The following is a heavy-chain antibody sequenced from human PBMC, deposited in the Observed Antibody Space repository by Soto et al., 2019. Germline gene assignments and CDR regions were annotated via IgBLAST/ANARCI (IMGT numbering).Heavy chain of an antibody. V-gene: IGHV3-48*03. CDR1: GFTFSSYD. D-gene: IGHD6-13*01. CDR2: ITSSGSLI. CDR3: ARTMYSNRGWFDP. J-gene: IGHJ5*02. Sequence: EVQLVESGGGLVQPGRSLRLSCAASGFTFSSYDMNWVRQAPGKGLEWVSYITSSGSLIYYADSVRGRFTVSRDNAKNSLYLQMNSLRAEDTGVYYCARTMYSNRGWFDPWGQGTLVTVSS.